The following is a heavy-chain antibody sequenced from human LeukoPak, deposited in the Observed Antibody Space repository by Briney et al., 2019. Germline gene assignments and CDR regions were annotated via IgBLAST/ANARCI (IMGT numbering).Heavy chain of an antibody. CDR2: IYYSGST. V-gene: IGHV4-59*12. J-gene: IGHJ5*02. CDR3: ARDGHMRFDP. CDR1: GGSISSYY. Sequence: SETLSLTCTVSGGSISSYYWSWIRQPPGKGLEWIGYIYYSGSTNYNPSLKSRVTISVDTTKNQFSLKLSSVTAAETALYYCARDGHMRFDPWGQGTLVTVSS.